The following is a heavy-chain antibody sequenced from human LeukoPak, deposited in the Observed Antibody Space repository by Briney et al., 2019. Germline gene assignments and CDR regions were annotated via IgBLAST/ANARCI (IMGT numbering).Heavy chain of an antibody. CDR1: GGSISSSY. Sequence: SEPLSLTCTVSGGSISSSYWRWIRQPPGKGLEWIGYIYYSGSTNYNHSLKSRVTISVDTSKNQFSLKLSSVTAADTAVYYCARASRHCSGGSCYFNYFDYWGQGTLVTVSS. CDR2: IYYSGST. V-gene: IGHV4-59*01. J-gene: IGHJ4*02. D-gene: IGHD2-15*01. CDR3: ARASRHCSGGSCYFNYFDY.